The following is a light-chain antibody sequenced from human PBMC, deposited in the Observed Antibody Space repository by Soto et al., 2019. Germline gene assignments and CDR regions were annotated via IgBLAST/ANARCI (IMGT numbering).Light chain of an antibody. CDR1: SSDVGTFNL. Sequence: QSVLTQPASVSGFLGQSITMSCTGSSSDVGTFNLVSWFQQHPGKAPKLLVFEGTKRPSGVSDRFSGSKSGNTASLTISGLQAEDEADYHCCSYVGTDTYSFGTGTKVTVL. CDR2: EGT. J-gene: IGLJ1*01. CDR3: CSYVGTDTYS. V-gene: IGLV2-23*01.